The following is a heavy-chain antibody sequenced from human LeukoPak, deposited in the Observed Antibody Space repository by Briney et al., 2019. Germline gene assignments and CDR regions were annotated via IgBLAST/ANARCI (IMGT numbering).Heavy chain of an antibody. CDR1: GGSFSGYY. J-gene: IGHJ5*02. V-gene: IGHV4-34*01. Sequence: SETLSLTCAVYGGSFSGYYWSWIRQPPGKGLEWIGEINHSGSTNYNPSLKSRVTISVDTSKNQFSLKLSSVTAADTAVYYCARRSSVVVPAAIGADWFDPWGQGTLVTVSS. CDR3: ARRSSVVVPAAIGADWFDP. CDR2: INHSGST. D-gene: IGHD2-2*01.